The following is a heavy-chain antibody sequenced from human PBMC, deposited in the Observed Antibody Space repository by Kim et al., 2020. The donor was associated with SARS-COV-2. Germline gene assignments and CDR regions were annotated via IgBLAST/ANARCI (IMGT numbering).Heavy chain of an antibody. CDR3: ASTSRPYSSRWMLFDY. V-gene: IGHV4-59*13. D-gene: IGHD6-13*01. J-gene: IGHJ4*02. CDR2: IYYSGST. Sequence: SETLSLTCTVSGGSISSYYWSWIRQPPGKGLEWIWYIYYSGSTNYNPSLKSRVTISVDTSKNQFSLKLNSVTAADTAVYYCASTSRPYSSRWMLFDYWGQGTLVTVSS. CDR1: GGSISSYY.